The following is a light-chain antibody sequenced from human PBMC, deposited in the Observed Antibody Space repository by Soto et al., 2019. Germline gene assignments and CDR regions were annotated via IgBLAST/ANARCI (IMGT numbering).Light chain of an antibody. J-gene: IGKJ4*01. CDR2: VAS. CDR1: RYIRSD. V-gene: IGKV1-33*01. Sequence: GDRVTITCRASRYIRSDLSWYQQRPGQAPKVLIYVASNLQSGVPSRFSGSGSGTDFTFTISSLQPEDIATYYCQQYDNLPLTFGGGTKVDIK. CDR3: QQYDNLPLT.